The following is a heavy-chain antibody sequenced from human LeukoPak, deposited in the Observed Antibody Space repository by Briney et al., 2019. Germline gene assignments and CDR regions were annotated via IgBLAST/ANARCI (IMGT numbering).Heavy chain of an antibody. CDR3: AKSCRLDDILTGYFDY. Sequence: GGSLRLSCAASGFTFSSYAMSWVRQAPGKGLEWVSAISGSSGSTYYADSVKGRFTISRDNSKNTLYLQMNSLRAEDTAVYYCAKSCRLDDILTGYFDYWGQGTLVTVSS. D-gene: IGHD3-9*01. J-gene: IGHJ4*02. CDR1: GFTFSSYA. CDR2: ISGSSGST. V-gene: IGHV3-23*01.